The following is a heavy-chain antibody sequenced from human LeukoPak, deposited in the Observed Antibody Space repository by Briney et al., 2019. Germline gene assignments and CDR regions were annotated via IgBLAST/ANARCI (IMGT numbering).Heavy chain of an antibody. D-gene: IGHD2-21*01. J-gene: IGHJ4*02. CDR3: ARAPSGCGGTCAFDS. Sequence: PSETLSLTCTVSGGSISNSFRSWIRQPAGKGLEWIGRIYTDGSTNSNPSLRSRLTMSLDTSKNQFSLKLTSVTAADTAVYFCARAPSGCGGTCAFDSWGQGTRVTVSS. V-gene: IGHV4-4*07. CDR1: GGSISNSF. CDR2: IYTDGST.